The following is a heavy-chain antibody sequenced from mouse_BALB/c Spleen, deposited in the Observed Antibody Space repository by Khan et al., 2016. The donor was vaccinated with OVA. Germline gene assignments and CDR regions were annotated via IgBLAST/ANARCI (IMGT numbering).Heavy chain of an antibody. CDR3: ARQPYYHYNIMDY. J-gene: IGHJ4*01. CDR1: GFSLTNYG. Sequence: QVQLKESGPGLVAPSQSLSITCTISGFSLTNYGIHWVRQPPGKGLEWLVMIWSDGSTTYNPALKSRLSISKDNSKSQVFLKMNSLQTDDTAMYYCARQPYYHYNIMDYWGQGTSVTVSS. V-gene: IGHV2-6-1*01. CDR2: IWSDGST. D-gene: IGHD2-10*01.